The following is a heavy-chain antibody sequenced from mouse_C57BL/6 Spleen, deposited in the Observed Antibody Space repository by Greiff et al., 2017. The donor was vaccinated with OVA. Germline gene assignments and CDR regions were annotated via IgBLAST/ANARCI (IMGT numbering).Heavy chain of an antibody. CDR1: GYTFTDYY. D-gene: IGHD2-1*01. CDR3: ATPYGNYDYAMDY. CDR2: INPNNGGT. V-gene: IGHV1-26*01. Sequence: VQLQQSGPELVKPGASVKISCKASGYTFTDYYMNWVKQSHGKSLEWIGDINPNNGGTSYNQKFKGKATLTVDKSSSTAYMELRSLTSEDSAVYYCATPYGNYDYAMDYWGQGTSVTVSS. J-gene: IGHJ4*01.